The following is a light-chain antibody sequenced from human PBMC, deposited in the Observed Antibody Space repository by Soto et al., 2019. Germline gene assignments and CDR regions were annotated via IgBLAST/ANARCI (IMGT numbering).Light chain of an antibody. CDR1: ALAKQY. CDR2: KDT. V-gene: IGLV3-25*02. J-gene: IGLJ2*01. CDR3: ETSDRSGTVV. Sequence: SYELTQPGSVSVSPGQTARIYCSGAALAKQYVEWYQQEPGQAPVLVIHKDTERPSGIPERFSGSSSGTTATLTISGVQAEDEADYYCETSDRSGTVVFGGGTKLTVL.